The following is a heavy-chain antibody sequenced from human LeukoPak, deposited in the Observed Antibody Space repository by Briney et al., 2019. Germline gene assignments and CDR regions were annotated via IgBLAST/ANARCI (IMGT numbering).Heavy chain of an antibody. Sequence: GGSLRLSCAVSGFTFSGYWMHWVRQASGKGLVWVSRINSDGSSTSYADSVKGRITISRDNAKNTLYLQMNSLRAEDTAVYYCARDGYSYRNGFDIWGQGTMVTVSS. CDR3: ARDGYSYRNGFDI. CDR2: INSDGSST. V-gene: IGHV3-74*01. J-gene: IGHJ3*02. D-gene: IGHD5-24*01. CDR1: GFTFSGYW.